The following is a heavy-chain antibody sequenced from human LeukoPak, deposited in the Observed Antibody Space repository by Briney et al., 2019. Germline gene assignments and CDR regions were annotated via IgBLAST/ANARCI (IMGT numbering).Heavy chain of an antibody. J-gene: IGHJ4*02. D-gene: IGHD7-27*01. Sequence: PSGTLPLTCAVSGGSISSGNWWSWVRQPPGKGLEWIGEIYHSGSTNYDPSLKSRVTISVDKSKNQFSLKLSSVTAADTAVYYCARKKAGEPFFDYWGQGTLVTVSS. CDR2: IYHSGST. CDR1: GGSISSGNW. V-gene: IGHV4-4*02. CDR3: ARKKAGEPFFDY.